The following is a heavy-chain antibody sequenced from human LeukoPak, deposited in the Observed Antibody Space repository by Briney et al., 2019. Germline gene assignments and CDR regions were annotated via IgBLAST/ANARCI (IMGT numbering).Heavy chain of an antibody. CDR3: ARVRDSSSWQYYFDY. Sequence: GGSLRLSCAASGFTVSSNYMSWVRQAPGKGLEWVSVIYSGGSTYYADSVKGRFSISRDNSKNTLYLQMNSLRAEDTAVYYCARVRDSSSWQYYFDYWGQGTLVTVSS. V-gene: IGHV3-53*01. D-gene: IGHD6-13*01. J-gene: IGHJ4*02. CDR2: IYSGGST. CDR1: GFTVSSNY.